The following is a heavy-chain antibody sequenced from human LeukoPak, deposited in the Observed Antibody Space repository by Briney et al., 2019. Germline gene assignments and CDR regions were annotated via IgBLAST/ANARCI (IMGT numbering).Heavy chain of an antibody. D-gene: IGHD3-3*01. CDR3: AKTLLRFLEYQFDY. Sequence: GGSLRLSCAASGFTFSRYGMHWVRQAPGKGLGWVAFIRYDGSNKYYADSVKGRFTISRDNSKNTLYLQMNSLRAEDTAVYDCAKTLLRFLEYQFDYWGQGTLVTVSS. J-gene: IGHJ4*02. CDR1: GFTFSRYG. CDR2: IRYDGSNK. V-gene: IGHV3-30*02.